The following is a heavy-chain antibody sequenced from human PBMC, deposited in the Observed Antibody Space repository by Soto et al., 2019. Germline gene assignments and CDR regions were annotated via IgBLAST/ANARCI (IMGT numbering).Heavy chain of an antibody. CDR1: AFTFSPYA. J-gene: IGHJ6*02. D-gene: IGHD1-26*01. V-gene: IGHV3-23*01. CDR3: AKVSLGALTFTDYYYYGLDV. CDR2: ISGGGGST. Sequence: GGSLRLSCAASAFTFSPYAMNWVRQAPGKGLEWVSAISGGGGSTYYADSVKGRVTISRDNSKNTLYLQMNSLRAEDTAVYYCAKVSLGALTFTDYYYYGLDVWGQGTTVTVSS.